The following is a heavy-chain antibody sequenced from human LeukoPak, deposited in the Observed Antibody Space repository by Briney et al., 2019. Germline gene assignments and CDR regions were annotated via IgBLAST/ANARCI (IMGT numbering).Heavy chain of an antibody. V-gene: IGHV3-15*01. Sequence: GGSLRLSCAASGFTFSSAWMRWVRQAPGKGLEWVGRVKNRNDGGTTDYAAPVKGRFTISRDDSKNTLYLQMNSLKTEDTAVYYCVRGYGSGFLSSMYFDYWGQGTLVTVSS. CDR2: VKNRNDGGTT. CDR3: VRGYGSGFLSSMYFDY. J-gene: IGHJ4*02. CDR1: GFTFSSAW. D-gene: IGHD3-10*01.